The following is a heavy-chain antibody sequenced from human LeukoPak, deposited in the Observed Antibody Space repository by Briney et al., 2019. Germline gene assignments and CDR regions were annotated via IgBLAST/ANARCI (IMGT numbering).Heavy chain of an antibody. V-gene: IGHV3-7*01. D-gene: IGHD6-19*01. Sequence: GGSLRLSCAASGFTFGRHWMSRVRQAPGKGLEWVAHMSQGGSETTNVDSVKGRFTISRDDAKNLVFLQMNSLRVEDTAVYYCARDGVAGGFDYWGQGILVTVSS. CDR1: GFTFGRHW. CDR3: ARDGVAGGFDY. CDR2: MSQGGSET. J-gene: IGHJ4*02.